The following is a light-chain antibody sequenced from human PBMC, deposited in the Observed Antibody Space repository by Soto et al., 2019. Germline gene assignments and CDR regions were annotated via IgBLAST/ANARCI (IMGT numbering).Light chain of an antibody. V-gene: IGKV3-11*01. CDR1: QSVSSY. J-gene: IGKJ1*01. CDR3: QQRSNWPVT. CDR2: DAS. Sequence: EIVLTQSPGTLSLSPGERATLSCRASQSVSSYLAWYQQKPGQAPRLLIYDASTMPTGISARFSGSGSGTDFTLTISSLEPEDFAMYYCQQRSNWPVTFGQGTKVEVK.